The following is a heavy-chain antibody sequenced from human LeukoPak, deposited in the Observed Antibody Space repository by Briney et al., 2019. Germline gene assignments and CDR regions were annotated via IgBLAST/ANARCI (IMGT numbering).Heavy chain of an antibody. D-gene: IGHD6-19*01. J-gene: IGHJ4*02. CDR1: GGTFSSYA. CDR2: IIPIFGTA. Sequence: SVKVSCKASGGTFSSYAISWVRQAPGQGLEWMGGIIPIFGTANYAQKFQGRVTITADESTSTAYMGLSSLRSEDTALYYCASTPPSSGWYPFDYWGQGTLVTVSS. V-gene: IGHV1-69*13. CDR3: ASTPPSSGWYPFDY.